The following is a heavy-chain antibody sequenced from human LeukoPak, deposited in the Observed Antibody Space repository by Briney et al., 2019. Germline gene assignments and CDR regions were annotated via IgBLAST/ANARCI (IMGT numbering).Heavy chain of an antibody. V-gene: IGHV4-4*07. D-gene: IGHD1-26*01. CDR2: IYSSGSD. J-gene: IGHJ4*02. CDR3: ARDSGSYSRIDH. Sequence: SETLSLTCTVSGDSIRGYYGSWIRQPAGKGLEWIGRIYSSGSDNYSPSLKSRVTMSVDTSKNQFSLKLSSVTAADTAVYYCARDSGSYSRIDHWGQGTLVTVSS. CDR1: GDSIRGYY.